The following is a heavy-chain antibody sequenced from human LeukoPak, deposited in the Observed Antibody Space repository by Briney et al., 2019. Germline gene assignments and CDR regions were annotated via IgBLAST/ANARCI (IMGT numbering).Heavy chain of an antibody. J-gene: IGHJ4*02. V-gene: IGHV3-30*03. CDR1: GFTFSSYG. D-gene: IGHD6-13*01. CDR2: ISYDGSNK. CDR3: AESGIAAAGTLGD. Sequence: PGGSLRLSCAASGFTFSSYGMHWVRQAPGKGLEWVAVISYDGSNKYYADSVKGRFTISRDNSKNTLYLQMNSLRAEDTAVYYCAESGIAAAGTLGDWGQGTLVTVSS.